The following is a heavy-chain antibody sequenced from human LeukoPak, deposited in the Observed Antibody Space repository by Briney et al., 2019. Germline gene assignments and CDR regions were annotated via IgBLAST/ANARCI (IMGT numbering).Heavy chain of an antibody. D-gene: IGHD3-9*01. CDR3: ARGGDYDILTGYSPRADFDY. Sequence: ASVKVSCKASGYTFTSYGISWVRQAPGQGLEWMGWISAYNGNTNYAQKLQGRVTMTTDTSTSTAYMELRSLRSDDTAVYYCARGGDYDILTGYSPRADFDYWGQGTLVTVSS. CDR2: ISAYNGNT. V-gene: IGHV1-18*01. CDR1: GYTFTSYG. J-gene: IGHJ4*02.